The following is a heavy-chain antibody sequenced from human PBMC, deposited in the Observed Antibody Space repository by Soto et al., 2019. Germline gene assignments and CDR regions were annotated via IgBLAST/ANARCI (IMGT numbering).Heavy chain of an antibody. D-gene: IGHD2-2*01. Sequence: EVQLVESGGGLVKPGGSLRLSCAASGFTFSSYSMNWVRQAPGKGLEWVSSISSSSSYIYYADSVKGRFTISRDNAKNSLYLQMNRLRAEDTAVYYCARDTVVVPAAAGYYYYYGMDVWGQGTTVTVSS. CDR2: ISSSSSYI. V-gene: IGHV3-21*01. CDR3: ARDTVVVPAAAGYYYYYGMDV. J-gene: IGHJ6*02. CDR1: GFTFSSYS.